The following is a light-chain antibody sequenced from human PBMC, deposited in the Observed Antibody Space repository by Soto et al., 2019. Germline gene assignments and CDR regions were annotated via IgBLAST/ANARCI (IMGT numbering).Light chain of an antibody. V-gene: IGLV2-14*01. CDR2: EVS. Sequence: QSALTQPASVSGSPGQSITISCTGTSSDVGGYNSVSWYQQHPGKAPKLMIYEVSNRPSGVSNRFSGSKSGNTASLTISGRQAEDEADYYCSSYTNSSTLLYVFGTGTKLTVL. CDR3: SSYTNSSTLLYV. CDR1: SSDVGGYNS. J-gene: IGLJ1*01.